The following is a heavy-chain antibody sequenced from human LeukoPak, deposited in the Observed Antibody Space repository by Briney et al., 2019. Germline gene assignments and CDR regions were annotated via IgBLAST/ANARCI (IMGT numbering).Heavy chain of an antibody. Sequence: GGSLRLSCAASGFTFSDYYMSWIRQAPGKGLEWVSYISSSSSTIYYADSVKGRFTISRDNAKNSLYLQMNSLRAEDTSVYYCARRVGTTAFDYWGQGTLVTVSS. CDR1: GFTFSDYY. D-gene: IGHD2/OR15-2a*01. CDR3: ARRVGTTAFDY. J-gene: IGHJ4*02. V-gene: IGHV3-11*04. CDR2: ISSSSSTI.